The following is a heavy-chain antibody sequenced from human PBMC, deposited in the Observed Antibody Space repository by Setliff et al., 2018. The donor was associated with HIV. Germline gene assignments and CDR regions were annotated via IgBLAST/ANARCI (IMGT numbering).Heavy chain of an antibody. J-gene: IGHJ6*02. Sequence: SETLSLTCAVYGGSFSGYYWSRIRQPQGKGLEWIGEINHSGSTDYNPSLKSRVTISVDTSKNQFSLQLSSVTAADTAAYYCARSSIAAPAPPRLRYYNCRDVRGQGTTGPSP. CDR3: ARSSIAAPAPPRLRYYNCRDV. V-gene: IGHV4-34*01. D-gene: IGHD6-6*01. CDR2: INHSGST. CDR1: GGSFSGYY.